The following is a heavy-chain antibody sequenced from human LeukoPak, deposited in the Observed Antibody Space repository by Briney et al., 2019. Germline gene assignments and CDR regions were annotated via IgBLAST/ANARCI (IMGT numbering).Heavy chain of an antibody. D-gene: IGHD6-19*01. CDR2: ISGSGGST. J-gene: IGHJ4*02. Sequence: GGSLRLSCAASGFTFSSYAMSWVRQAPGKGLEWVSAISGSGGSTYYADSVKGRFTISRDNSKNTLYLQMNSLRAEDTAVHYCARDLKMGYSSGRYSWGTGSSNDYWGQGTLVTVSS. V-gene: IGHV3-23*01. CDR3: ARDLKMGYSSGRYSWGTGSSNDY. CDR1: GFTFSSYA.